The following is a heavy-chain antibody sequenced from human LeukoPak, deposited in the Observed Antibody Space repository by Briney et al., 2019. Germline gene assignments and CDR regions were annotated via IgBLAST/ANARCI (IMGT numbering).Heavy chain of an antibody. D-gene: IGHD1-26*01. Sequence: GGSLRLSCAASGFTVSRNYMSWVRQAPGKGLEWVSVIYSGGSTYYADSVKGRFTISRDNSKNTLYLQMDSLRAEDTAVYYCAREWDPQTPYFDYWGQGTLVTVSS. CDR1: GFTVSRNY. CDR2: IYSGGST. J-gene: IGHJ4*02. CDR3: AREWDPQTPYFDY. V-gene: IGHV3-66*02.